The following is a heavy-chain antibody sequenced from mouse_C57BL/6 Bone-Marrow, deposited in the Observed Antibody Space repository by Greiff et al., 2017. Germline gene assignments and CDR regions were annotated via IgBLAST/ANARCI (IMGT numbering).Heavy chain of an antibody. CDR1: GFNIKDDY. CDR2: IDPANGDT. J-gene: IGHJ3*01. V-gene: IGHV14-4*01. CDR3: TGVLLRYWFAY. D-gene: IGHD1-1*01. Sequence: VQLKESGAELVRPGASVKLSCTASGFNIKDDYMHWVKQRPEQGLEWIGWIDPANGDTEYASKFQGKATITADTSSNTAYLQLSSLTSEDTAVYYCTGVLLRYWFAYWGQGTLVTVSA.